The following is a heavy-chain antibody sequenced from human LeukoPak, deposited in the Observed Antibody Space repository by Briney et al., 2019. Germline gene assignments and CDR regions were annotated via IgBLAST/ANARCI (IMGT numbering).Heavy chain of an antibody. V-gene: IGHV3-30-3*01. CDR1: GFTFSSYA. Sequence: GGSLRLSCAASGFTFSSYAMHWVRQAPGKGLEWVAVISYDGSNKYYADSVKGRFTISRDNSKNSLYLQMNSLRAEDTAVYYCARDTDCSSTSCYVNALDYWGQGTLVTVSS. CDR3: ARDTDCSSTSCYVNALDY. CDR2: ISYDGSNK. J-gene: IGHJ4*02. D-gene: IGHD2-2*01.